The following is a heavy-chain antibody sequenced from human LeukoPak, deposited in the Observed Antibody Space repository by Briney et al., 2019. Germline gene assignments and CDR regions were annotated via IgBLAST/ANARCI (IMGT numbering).Heavy chain of an antibody. J-gene: IGHJ3*02. Sequence: GGSLRLSCAASGFSFIDAWMTWVRQAPGKGLEWVAVISYDGSNKYYADSVKGRFTISRDNSKNTLYLQMNSLRAEDTAVYYCAREKATMIVVDDAFDIWGQGTMVTVSS. CDR2: ISYDGSNK. CDR1: GFSFIDAW. CDR3: AREKATMIVVDDAFDI. V-gene: IGHV3-30*01. D-gene: IGHD3-22*01.